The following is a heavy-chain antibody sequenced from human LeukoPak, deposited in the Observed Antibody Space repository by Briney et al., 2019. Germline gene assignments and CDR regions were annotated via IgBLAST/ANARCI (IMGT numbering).Heavy chain of an antibody. Sequence: PGGSLRLSCAASRFTFSSYWMYWVRQAPGKGLVWVSVINSDGSRTTYADSVKGRFTISRDNAKNTLYLQMNSLRAEDAAVYYGTRAHNGSNRDWGQGTLVTVS. V-gene: IGHV3-74*03. CDR1: RFTFSSYW. CDR2: INSDGSRT. CDR3: TRAHNGSNRD. D-gene: IGHD1-26*01. J-gene: IGHJ4*02.